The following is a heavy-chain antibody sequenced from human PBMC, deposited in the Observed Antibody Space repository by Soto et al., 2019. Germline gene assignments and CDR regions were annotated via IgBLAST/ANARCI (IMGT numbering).Heavy chain of an antibody. CDR3: ARRGGALGD. CDR1: GFTFSSYA. Sequence: EVQLMESGGGLVQPGGSLRLSCAASGFTFSSYAMSWVRQAPGKGLEWVSVITGSGSTTYYADSVNGRFTISGDNSKNTLLLQSISLRAEDTGVYYGARRGGALGDWSQGTRVTVSS. V-gene: IGHV3-23*01. CDR2: ITGSGSTT. D-gene: IGHD3-16*01. J-gene: IGHJ4*02.